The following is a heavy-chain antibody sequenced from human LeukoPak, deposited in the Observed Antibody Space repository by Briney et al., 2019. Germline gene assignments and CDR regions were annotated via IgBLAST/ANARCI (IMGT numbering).Heavy chain of an antibody. J-gene: IGHJ4*02. V-gene: IGHV5-51*01. CDR2: IYPGDSDT. CDR1: GYSFSNYW. CDR3: ARQYGRPFDY. D-gene: IGHD4-17*01. Sequence: GESLKISCKGSGYSFSNYWIGWVRQMPGKGLEWMGIIYPGDSDTRYSPSFQGQVTISVDESINTAYLQWSSLEASDTAMYYCARQYGRPFDYWGQGTLVTASS.